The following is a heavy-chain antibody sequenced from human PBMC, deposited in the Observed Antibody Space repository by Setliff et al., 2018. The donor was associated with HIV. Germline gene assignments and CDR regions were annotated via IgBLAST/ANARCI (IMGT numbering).Heavy chain of an antibody. CDR1: GYTFTSYG. V-gene: IGHV1-18*01. J-gene: IGHJ5*02. CDR2: ISAYNGNT. D-gene: IGHD6-19*01. Sequence: ASVKVSCKASGYTFTSYGISWVRQAPGQGLEWMGWISAYNGNTNFAQKFQGRVTMTTDTATSTAYMEVRSLRSDDTAVYYCVRGYRSAWNSWFDAWGQGTRVTVSS. CDR3: VRGYRSAWNSWFDA.